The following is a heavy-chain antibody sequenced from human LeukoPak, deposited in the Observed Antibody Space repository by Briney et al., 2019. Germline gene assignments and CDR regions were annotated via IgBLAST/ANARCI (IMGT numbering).Heavy chain of an antibody. J-gene: IGHJ4*02. Sequence: PGGSLRLSCAASGFTFSSYGMHWVRQAPGKGLEWVAVISYDGSNKYYADSVEGRFTISRDNSKNTLYLQMNSLRAEDTAVYYCAKDRDLGYWGQGTLVTVSS. CDR2: ISYDGSNK. V-gene: IGHV3-30*18. CDR3: AKDRDLGY. CDR1: GFTFSSYG. D-gene: IGHD2-21*02.